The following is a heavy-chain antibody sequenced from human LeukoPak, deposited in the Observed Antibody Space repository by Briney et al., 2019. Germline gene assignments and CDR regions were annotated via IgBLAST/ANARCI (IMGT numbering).Heavy chain of an antibody. Sequence: GGSLRLSYAASGVTFSSYEMNWVRQAPGRGLEWVSYISSSGSTIYYADSVKGRFTISRDNAKNSLYLQMNSLRAEDTAVYYCAELGITMIGGVWGKGTTVTISS. CDR1: GVTFSSYE. CDR3: AELGITMIGGV. D-gene: IGHD3-10*02. V-gene: IGHV3-48*03. J-gene: IGHJ6*04. CDR2: ISSSGSTI.